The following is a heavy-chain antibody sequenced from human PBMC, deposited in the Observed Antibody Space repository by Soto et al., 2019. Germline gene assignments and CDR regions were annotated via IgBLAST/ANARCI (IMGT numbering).Heavy chain of an antibody. CDR2: INAGNGNT. D-gene: IGHD3-3*01. V-gene: IGHV1-3*01. CDR3: AGSDGVEWFLEPWAFDI. CDR1: GYTFTSYA. Sequence: QVQLVQSGAEVKKPGASVKVSCKASGYTFTSYAMHWVRQAPEQRLEWMGWINAGNGNTKYSQKFQGRVTITRDTSASTAYMELSSLRSEDTAVYYCAGSDGVEWFLEPWAFDIWGQGTMVTVSS. J-gene: IGHJ3*02.